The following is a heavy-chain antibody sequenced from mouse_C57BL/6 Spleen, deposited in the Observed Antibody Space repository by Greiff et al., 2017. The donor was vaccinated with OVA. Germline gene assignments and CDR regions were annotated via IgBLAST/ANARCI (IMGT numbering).Heavy chain of an antibody. V-gene: IGHV1-80*01. CDR3: ARGGDYAYAMDY. D-gene: IGHD2-4*01. CDR1: GYAFSSYW. J-gene: IGHJ4*01. Sequence: VQLQQSGAELVKPGASVKISCKASGYAFSSYWMNWVKQRPGKGLEWIGQIYPGDGDTNYNGKFKGKAPLPADTSSSTAYMPLSSLTSENSAVYCGARGGDYAYAMDYWGQGTSVTVSS. CDR2: IYPGDGDT.